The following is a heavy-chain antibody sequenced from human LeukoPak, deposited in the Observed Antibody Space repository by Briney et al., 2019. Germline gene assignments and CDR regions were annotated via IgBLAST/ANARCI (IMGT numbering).Heavy chain of an antibody. CDR3: AKGLRSTSCYTPRCGYYYMDV. CDR2: SARGGTT. Sequence: SARGGTTYYADSVKGRFTISRDNSKNTLYLQMNSLRAEDTAVYYCAKGLRSTSCYTPRCGYYYMDVWGKGTTVTVSS. J-gene: IGHJ6*03. D-gene: IGHD2-2*02. V-gene: IGHV3-23*01.